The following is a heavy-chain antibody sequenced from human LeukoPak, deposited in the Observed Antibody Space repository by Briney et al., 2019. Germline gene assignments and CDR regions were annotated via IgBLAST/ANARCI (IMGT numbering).Heavy chain of an antibody. Sequence: GGSLRLSCACSGFTVSSKYMSWVRQAPGKGLEWVSVIYTSGNTYYADSVKGRFTISRDDSKNTLYLQMNTLRAEDTAVYYCARTSGSYSFYFDYWGLGTLVTVSP. V-gene: IGHV3-53*01. J-gene: IGHJ4*02. CDR2: IYTSGNT. CDR1: GFTVSSKY. CDR3: ARTSGSYSFYFDY. D-gene: IGHD3-10*01.